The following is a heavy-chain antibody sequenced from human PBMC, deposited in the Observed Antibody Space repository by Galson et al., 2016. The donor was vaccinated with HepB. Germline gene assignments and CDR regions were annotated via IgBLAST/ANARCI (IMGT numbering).Heavy chain of an antibody. CDR2: INYVGTT. J-gene: IGHJ4*02. V-gene: IGHV4-39*01. D-gene: IGHD3-10*01. Sequence: ETLSLTCSVSGGSIWDSRYFWTWVRQPPGERPEWIGSINYVGTTFYGASLKSRVTLSMDTSRSQLSLKMRSVTAADPAMYYCARLEISGSGNFFDFWGQGLLVTVSS. CDR3: ARLEISGSGNFFDF. CDR1: GGSIWDSRYF.